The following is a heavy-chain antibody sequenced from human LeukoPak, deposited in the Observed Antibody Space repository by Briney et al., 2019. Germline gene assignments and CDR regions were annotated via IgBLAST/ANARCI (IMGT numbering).Heavy chain of an antibody. CDR1: GYTFTGNY. J-gene: IGHJ1*01. CDR3: ARGSYDSSDFEYFHH. Sequence: ASVKVSCKASGYTFTGNYTHWVRQAPGQGLEWMGWINPNSGGTNYAQKFQGWVTMTRDTSIGTAYMELNRLRSDDTAVYYCARGSYDSSDFEYFHHWGQGTLVTVSS. D-gene: IGHD3-22*01. V-gene: IGHV1-2*04. CDR2: INPNSGGT.